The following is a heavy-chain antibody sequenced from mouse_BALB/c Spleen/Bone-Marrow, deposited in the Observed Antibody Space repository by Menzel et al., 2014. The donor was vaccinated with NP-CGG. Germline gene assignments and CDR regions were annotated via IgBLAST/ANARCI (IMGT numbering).Heavy chain of an antibody. D-gene: IGHD2-4*01. CDR1: GFTFSSFG. V-gene: IGHV5-17*02. CDR3: ARSPYDYAAMDY. J-gene: IGHJ4*01. Sequence: EVQLQQSGGGLVQPGGSRKLSCAASGFTFSSFGMHWVRQAPEKGLEWVAYISSGSSTIYYADIVKGRFTISRDNPKNTLFLQMTSLRSEDTAMYYCARSPYDYAAMDYWGQGTSVTVSS. CDR2: ISSGSSTI.